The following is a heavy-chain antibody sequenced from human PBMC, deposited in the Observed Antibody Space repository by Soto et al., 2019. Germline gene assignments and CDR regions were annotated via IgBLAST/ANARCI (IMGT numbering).Heavy chain of an antibody. V-gene: IGHV3-48*01. Sequence: EVQLVESGGGLVQPGGSLRLSCAASGFTFSSYSMNWVRQAPGKGLEWGSYISSSSSTIYYADSVKGRFTISRDNAKNYLYLQMNSLRAEDTAVYYCARDPHYPYYDFWSGYYGWFDPWGQGTLVTVSS. CDR1: GFTFSSYS. D-gene: IGHD3-3*01. J-gene: IGHJ5*02. CDR2: ISSSSSTI. CDR3: ARDPHYPYYDFWSGYYGWFDP.